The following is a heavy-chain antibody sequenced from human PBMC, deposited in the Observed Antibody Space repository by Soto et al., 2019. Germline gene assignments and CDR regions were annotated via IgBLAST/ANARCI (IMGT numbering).Heavy chain of an antibody. Sequence: LSLTCAVSGGSISSSNWWSWVRQPPGKGLEWIGEIYHSGSTNYNPSLKSRVTISADKSKNQFSLKLSSVTAADTAVYYCARWAGTTRGYYGMDVWGQGTTVTVSS. V-gene: IGHV4-4*02. CDR1: GGSISSSNW. CDR3: ARWAGTTRGYYGMDV. J-gene: IGHJ6*02. D-gene: IGHD1-7*01. CDR2: IYHSGST.